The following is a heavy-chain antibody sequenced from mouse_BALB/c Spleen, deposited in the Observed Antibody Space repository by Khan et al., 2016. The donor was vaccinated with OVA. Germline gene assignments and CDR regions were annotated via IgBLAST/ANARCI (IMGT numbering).Heavy chain of an antibody. Sequence: QVQLQQSGAELARPGASVKMSCKASGYTFTSYTMHWVKQRPGQGLEWIGYIIPSTVYTNYNKKFKDKATLTADKSSSTAYMQLSILTSEDSAVYYCARAFHYYGSRGAMDNWGQGTSFTVSS. CDR3: ARAFHYYGSRGAMDN. CDR2: IIPSTVYT. J-gene: IGHJ4*01. CDR1: GYTFTSYT. D-gene: IGHD1-1*01. V-gene: IGHV1-4*01.